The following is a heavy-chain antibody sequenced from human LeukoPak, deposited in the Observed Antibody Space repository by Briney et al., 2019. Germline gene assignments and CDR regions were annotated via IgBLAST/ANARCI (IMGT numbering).Heavy chain of an antibody. D-gene: IGHD3-16*01. J-gene: IGHJ4*02. Sequence: PGGSLRLSCAASGFTFSSYSMNWVRQAPEKGLEWVSYISGSSTTLCYADSVKGRFTISRDNAKNSLYLQIISLREEDTAVYYCARDKDALGALGYWGQGTLVTVSS. V-gene: IGHV3-48*02. CDR2: ISGSSTTL. CDR1: GFTFSSYS. CDR3: ARDKDALGALGY.